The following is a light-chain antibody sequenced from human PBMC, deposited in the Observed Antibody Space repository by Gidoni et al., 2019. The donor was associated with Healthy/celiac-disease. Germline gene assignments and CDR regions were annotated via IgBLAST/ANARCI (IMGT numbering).Light chain of an antibody. CDR3: QQSYSTT. V-gene: IGKV1-39*01. CDR1: QSISSY. J-gene: IGKJ1*01. Sequence: DIQMTQSPSSLSASVGDRVTITCRASQSISSYLNWYQQKPGKAPKLLIYAASSLQSGVPSKFSHSGSGTDFTLTISSLQPEDFATYYCQQSYSTTFGQGTKVEIK. CDR2: AAS.